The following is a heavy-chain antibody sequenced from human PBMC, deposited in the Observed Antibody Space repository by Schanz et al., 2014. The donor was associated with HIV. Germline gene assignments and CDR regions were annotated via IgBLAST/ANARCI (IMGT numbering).Heavy chain of an antibody. CDR2: ISPSNGNR. V-gene: IGHV1-18*01. CDR3: AREKATRNWFDP. CDR1: GYIFTSNG. Sequence: QVQLVQSGAEVKKPGASVRVSCKTSGYIFTSNGISWVRQAPGQGLEWMGWISPSNGNRNYAQKFQGRVTMTTDTSTSTAYMDRRSLRSDDTAVYYCAREKATRNWFDPWGQGTLVTVSS. J-gene: IGHJ5*02.